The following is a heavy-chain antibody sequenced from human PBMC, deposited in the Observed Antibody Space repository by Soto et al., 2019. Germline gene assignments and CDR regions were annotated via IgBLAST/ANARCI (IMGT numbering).Heavy chain of an antibody. CDR1: GFTFSSYA. D-gene: IGHD6-25*01. Sequence: SLKVSCNSSGFTFSSYAIICVRQSPGQGLEWMGGIIPIFGTANYAQKFQGRVTITADESTSTAYMELSSLRSEDTAVYYCARSQADGSRLVMGFTYNWFDPWGQGTLVTVS. J-gene: IGHJ5*02. CDR3: ARSQADGSRLVMGFTYNWFDP. CDR2: IIPIFGTA. V-gene: IGHV1-69*13.